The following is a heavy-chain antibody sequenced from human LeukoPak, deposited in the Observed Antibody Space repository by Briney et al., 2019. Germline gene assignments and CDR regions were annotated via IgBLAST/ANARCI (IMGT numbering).Heavy chain of an antibody. D-gene: IGHD4-17*01. CDR1: GFTFDNHA. Sequence: GGSLRLSCVASGFTFDNHAISWVRQAPGKGLEWVSAISGSGDVTYYADSVKGRFTISRDNSKNTLYLQMNSLRAEDTAVYYCAKSPGPTVTTIDYWGQGTLVTVSS. CDR2: ISGSGDVT. J-gene: IGHJ4*02. CDR3: AKSPGPTVTTIDY. V-gene: IGHV3-23*01.